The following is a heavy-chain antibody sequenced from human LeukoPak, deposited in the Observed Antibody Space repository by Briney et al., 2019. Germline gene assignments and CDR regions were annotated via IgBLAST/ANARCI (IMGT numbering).Heavy chain of an antibody. J-gene: IGHJ4*02. CDR1: GGSISSYY. D-gene: IGHD3-9*01. CDR2: IYYSGST. CDR3: ARVRAATEYFDWLLTPHYFDY. V-gene: IGHV4-59*01. Sequence: SETLSLTCTVSGGSISSYYWSWIRQPPGKGLEWIGYIYYSGSTNYNPSLKSRVTISVDTSKNQFSLKLSSVTAADTAVYYCARVRAATEYFDWLLTPHYFDYWGQGTLVTVSS.